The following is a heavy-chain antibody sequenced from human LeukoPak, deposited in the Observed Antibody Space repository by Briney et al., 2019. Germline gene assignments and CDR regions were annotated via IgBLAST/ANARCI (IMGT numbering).Heavy chain of an antibody. V-gene: IGHV1-24*01. D-gene: IGHD2-21*01. J-gene: IGHJ3*02. CDR1: GHSLTRLS. CDR2: FDPERGET. CDR3: ATLLNVITVIRFGAFDI. Sequence: ASVKVSCKVSGHSLTRLSIHWVRQAPGKGLEWMGGFDPERGETMYAQKFQGRVTMTEDTSIDTAYMELSSLKSDDTAVYFCATLLNVITVIRFGAFDIWGQGTKVTVSS.